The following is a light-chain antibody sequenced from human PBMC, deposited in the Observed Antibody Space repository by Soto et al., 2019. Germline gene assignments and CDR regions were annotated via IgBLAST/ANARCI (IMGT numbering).Light chain of an antibody. CDR3: AAWDDSLNGQV. J-gene: IGLJ3*02. Sequence: QSVLTQPPSASGTPGQRVSISCSGSSSYIGSNAVNWYQQLPGTAPKLLIYSNKQRPSGVPDRFSGSKSGTSASLAISGLQSEDEDEADYYCAAWDDSLNGQVFGGGTKLTVL. V-gene: IGLV1-44*01. CDR2: SNK. CDR1: SSYIGSNA.